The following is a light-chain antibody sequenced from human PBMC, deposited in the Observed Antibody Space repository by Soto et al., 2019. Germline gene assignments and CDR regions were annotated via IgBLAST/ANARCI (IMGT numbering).Light chain of an antibody. J-gene: IGKJ1*01. Sequence: EIVMTQSPATLSVSPGERATPSCRASQSVSSNLAWYQQKPGQAPRLLIYGASTRATGISARFSGSGSGTEFTLTISSLQSEDFAVYYCQQYNNWPWTFGQGTKVDIK. CDR1: QSVSSN. CDR3: QQYNNWPWT. V-gene: IGKV3-15*01. CDR2: GAS.